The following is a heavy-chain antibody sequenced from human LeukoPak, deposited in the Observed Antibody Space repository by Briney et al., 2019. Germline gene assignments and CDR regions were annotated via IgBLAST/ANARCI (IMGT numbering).Heavy chain of an antibody. D-gene: IGHD2-2*01. CDR2: ISYDGSNK. Sequence: PGGSLRLSCAASGFTFSSYGMHWVRQAPGKGLEWVAVISYDGSNKYYADSVKGRFTISRDNSKNTLYLQMNSLRAEDTAVYYCAKFIVVGELDYWGQGTLVTVSS. J-gene: IGHJ4*02. CDR1: GFTFSSYG. V-gene: IGHV3-30*18. CDR3: AKFIVVGELDY.